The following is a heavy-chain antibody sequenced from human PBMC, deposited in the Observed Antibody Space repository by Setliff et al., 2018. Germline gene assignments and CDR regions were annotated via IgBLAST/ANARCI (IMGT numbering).Heavy chain of an antibody. Sequence: VASVKVSCKTSGYTFDDYGIAWVRQAPGQGLEWMGWISPHTGNTYYTPKLHGRVTLTTDTSARTAYMELRSLSSDDTAVYYCSRLVRYCTTTTCQRASGAEFWGQGTLVTV. CDR3: SRLVRYCTTTTCQRASGAEF. D-gene: IGHD2-8*01. J-gene: IGHJ4*02. CDR2: ISPHTGNT. V-gene: IGHV1-18*01. CDR1: GYTFDDYG.